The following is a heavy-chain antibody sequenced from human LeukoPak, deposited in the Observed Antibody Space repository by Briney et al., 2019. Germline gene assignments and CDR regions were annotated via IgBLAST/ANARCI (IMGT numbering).Heavy chain of an antibody. CDR2: ISSSGSTI. CDR1: GFTFSSYE. V-gene: IGHV3-48*03. D-gene: IGHD2-2*02. CDR3: ARGVPGYCSGTSCYKAYYYMDV. Sequence: PGGSLRLSCAASGFTFSSYEMNWVRQAPGKGLEWVSYISSSGSTIYYADSVKGRFTISRDNAKNSLYVQMNSLRAEDTAVYYCARGVPGYCSGTSCYKAYYYMDVWGKGTTVTVSS. J-gene: IGHJ6*03.